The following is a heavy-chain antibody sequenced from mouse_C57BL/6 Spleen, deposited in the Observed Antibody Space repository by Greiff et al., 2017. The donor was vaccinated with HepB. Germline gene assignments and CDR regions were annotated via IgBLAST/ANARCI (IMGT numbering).Heavy chain of an antibody. V-gene: IGHV1-59*01. CDR1: GYTFTSYW. CDR3: AVDSSGYDY. CDR2: IDPSDSYT. D-gene: IGHD3-2*02. J-gene: IGHJ2*01. Sequence: QVQLQQPGAELVRPGTSVKLSCKASGYTFTSYWMHWVKQRPGQGLEWIGVIDPSDSYTNYNQKFKGKATLTVDTSSSTAYMQLSSLTSEDSAVYYCAVDSSGYDYWGQGTTLTVSS.